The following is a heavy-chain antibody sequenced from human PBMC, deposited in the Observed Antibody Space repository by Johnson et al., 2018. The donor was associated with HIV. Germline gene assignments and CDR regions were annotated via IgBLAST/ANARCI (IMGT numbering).Heavy chain of an antibody. V-gene: IGHV3-30-3*01. CDR2: ISYDGSNK. J-gene: IGHJ3*02. Sequence: VQLVESGGGLIQPGGSLRLSCAASGFTVSSNYMSWVRQAPGKGLEWVAVISYDGSNKYYADSVKGRFTISRDNSKNTLYLQMNSLRAEDTAVYYCASFAAAGDAFDIWGQGTMVTVSS. D-gene: IGHD6-13*01. CDR3: ASFAAAGDAFDI. CDR1: GFTVSSNY.